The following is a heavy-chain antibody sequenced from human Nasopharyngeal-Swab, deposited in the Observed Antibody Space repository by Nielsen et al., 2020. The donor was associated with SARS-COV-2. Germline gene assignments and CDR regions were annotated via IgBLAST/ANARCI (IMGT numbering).Heavy chain of an antibody. D-gene: IGHD3-10*01. CDR2: ISGSGGST. V-gene: IGHV3-23*01. J-gene: IGHJ6*02. CDR1: GFTYSGYV. Sequence: VESLQISCAASGFTYSGYVMSWVRQAPGKGLEWVSAISGSGGSTYYADSVEGRFTISRDNSNNTLYLQMNSLRGEDTALYYCAKNYGSGGYRSSNYYYDGMDVWGQGTTVTVSS. CDR3: AKNYGSGGYRSSNYYYDGMDV.